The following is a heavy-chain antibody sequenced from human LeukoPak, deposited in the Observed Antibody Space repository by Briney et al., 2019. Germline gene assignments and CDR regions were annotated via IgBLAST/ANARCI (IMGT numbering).Heavy chain of an antibody. CDR2: IYFRGTT. J-gene: IGHJ4*02. V-gene: IGHV4-59*01. Sequence: SETLSLTCTVSGGSISSYYWSWIRQPPGEGLEWIGYIYFRGTTNYHPSIKSRVTISVDTSKNQFSLKLTSVTTADTAVYYCARSPGAPLDYWGQGSLVTVSS. CDR3: ARSPGAPLDY. D-gene: IGHD7-27*01. CDR1: GGSISSYY.